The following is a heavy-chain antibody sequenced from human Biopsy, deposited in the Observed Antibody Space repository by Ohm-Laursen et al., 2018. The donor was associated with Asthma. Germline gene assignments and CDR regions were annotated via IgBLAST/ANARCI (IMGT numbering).Heavy chain of an antibody. CDR3: ARDLGTTRMDV. V-gene: IGHV3-33*01. CDR2: IWYDGGYK. D-gene: IGHD1-1*01. Sequence: SLRLSCSASGLTFSSYGIHWVRQAPGKGLEWVAVIWYDGGYKDNVDFVKGRFTISRDNSKNTLYLQMNSLRAEDTAVYYCARDLGTTRMDVWGQGTTVTVSS. CDR1: GLTFSSYG. J-gene: IGHJ6*02.